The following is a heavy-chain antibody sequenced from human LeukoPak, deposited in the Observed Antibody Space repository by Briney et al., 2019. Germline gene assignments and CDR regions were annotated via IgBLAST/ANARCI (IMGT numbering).Heavy chain of an antibody. Sequence: SETLSLTCTVSGDSISRSAYYWAWIRQPPGKGLEWIGSVYYGRSPYFNPSLESRATISVDTSKNHFSLKMSSVTAADTAVYYCARVRVNGRYFDYWGQGTLVTVSS. V-gene: IGHV4-39*02. CDR3: ARVRVNGRYFDY. CDR1: GDSISRSAYY. CDR2: VYYGRSP. D-gene: IGHD1-26*01. J-gene: IGHJ4*02.